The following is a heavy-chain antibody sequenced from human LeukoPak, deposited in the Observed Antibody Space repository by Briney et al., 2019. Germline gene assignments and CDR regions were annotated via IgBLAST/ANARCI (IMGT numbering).Heavy chain of an antibody. D-gene: IGHD4-17*01. Sequence: SETLSLTCTVSGGSISSSSYYWGWIRQPPGKGLEWIGSIYYSGSTYHNPSLKSRVTISVDTSKNQFSLKLSSVTAADTAVYYCARRPYYGDYGYFDLWGRGTLVTVSS. V-gene: IGHV4-39*01. J-gene: IGHJ2*01. CDR3: ARRPYYGDYGYFDL. CDR1: GGSISSSSYY. CDR2: IYYSGST.